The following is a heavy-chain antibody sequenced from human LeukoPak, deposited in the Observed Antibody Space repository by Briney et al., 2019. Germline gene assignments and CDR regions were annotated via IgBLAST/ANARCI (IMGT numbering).Heavy chain of an antibody. D-gene: IGHD2/OR15-2a*01. V-gene: IGHV4-4*07. CDR3: VRQISDYYYYYMDV. J-gene: IGHJ6*03. Sequence: PSETLSLTCTVSGGSISSYYWSWIRQPAGKGLEWIGSMYHSGNTYYHPSLKSRVTISVDTSKNQFSLKLNSVTAADTAMYYCVRQISDYYYYYMDVWGEGITVTVSS. CDR2: MYHSGNT. CDR1: GGSISSYY.